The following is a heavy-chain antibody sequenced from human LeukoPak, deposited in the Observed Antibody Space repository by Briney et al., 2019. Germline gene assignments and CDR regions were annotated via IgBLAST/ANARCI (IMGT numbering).Heavy chain of an antibody. J-gene: IGHJ4*02. CDR3: ARAWVRALLWFGESSRRSYYFDY. D-gene: IGHD3-10*01. CDR1: GGTFISDA. Sequence: SVKVSCKASGGTFISDAISWVRQAPGQGLAWMGGIIPIFGTANYAQKFQGRVTITTHESTSTAYMELSSLRSEDTAVYYCARAWVRALLWFGESSRRSYYFDYWGQGTLVTVSS. CDR2: IIPIFGTA. V-gene: IGHV1-69*05.